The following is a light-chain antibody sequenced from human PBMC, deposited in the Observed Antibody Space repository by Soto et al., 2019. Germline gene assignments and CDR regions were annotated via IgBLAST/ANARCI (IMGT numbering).Light chain of an antibody. Sequence: EIVMTQSPATLSVSPGERVTLSCRASQSVSNSDLAWYQQKPGQAPGLLIYGASSRATGIPDRFSGSGSGTDFTLTISSLQAEDVAVYYCQQYYNTPRTFGQGTKVDIK. CDR3: QQYYNTPRT. CDR2: GAS. J-gene: IGKJ1*01. CDR1: QSVSNSD. V-gene: IGKV3D-15*01.